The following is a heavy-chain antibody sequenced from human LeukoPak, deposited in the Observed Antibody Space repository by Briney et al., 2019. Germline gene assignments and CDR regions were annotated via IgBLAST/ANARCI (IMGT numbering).Heavy chain of an antibody. J-gene: IGHJ4*02. CDR1: GFPFSTYS. V-gene: IGHV3-21*01. CDR3: ARVFLGIAAAADY. Sequence: GGSLRLSCAASGFPFSTYSMNWVRRAPGKGLEWVSSISSSSSYKYYADSVKGRFTVSRDNAKNSLFLQMNSLRAEDTAVYYCARVFLGIAAAADYWGQGTLVTVSS. D-gene: IGHD6-13*01. CDR2: ISSSSSYK.